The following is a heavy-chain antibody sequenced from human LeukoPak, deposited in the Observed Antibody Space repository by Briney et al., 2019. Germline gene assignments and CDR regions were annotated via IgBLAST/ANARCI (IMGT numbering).Heavy chain of an antibody. CDR1: GFTFSSYA. CDR3: AKESYGSGSYRN. CDR2: ICGSGGST. Sequence: AGGSLRLSCAASGFTFSSYAMSWVRQAPGKGLEWVSAICGSGGSTYYADSVKGRFTTSRDNSKNTLYLQMNSLRAEDTAVYYCAKESYGSGSYRNWGQGTLVTVSS. V-gene: IGHV3-23*01. J-gene: IGHJ4*02. D-gene: IGHD3-10*01.